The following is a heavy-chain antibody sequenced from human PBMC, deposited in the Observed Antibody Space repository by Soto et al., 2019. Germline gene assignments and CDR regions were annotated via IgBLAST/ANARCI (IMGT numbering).Heavy chain of an antibody. CDR2: IYYSGST. V-gene: IGHV4-59*01. Sequence: QVQLQESGPGLVKPSETLSLTCTVSGGSISSYYWSWIRQPPGKGLEWIGYIYYSGSTNYNPSLKRRVNISVDTSKNQFSLKLSSVPAADTAVYYCARGGGGYLNYWGQGTLVTVSS. J-gene: IGHJ4*02. CDR1: GGSISSYY. CDR3: ARGGGGYLNY. D-gene: IGHD1-26*01.